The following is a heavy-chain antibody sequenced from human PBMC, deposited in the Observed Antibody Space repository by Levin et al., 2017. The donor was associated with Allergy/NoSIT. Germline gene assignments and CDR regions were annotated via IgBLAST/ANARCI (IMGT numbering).Heavy chain of an antibody. Sequence: ASVKVSCKASGYTFSTYYMHWVRQAPGQGLEWMGYINPDGGTYFGQKFQGRLNLARDTSISTAYMELSGLTSDDTAVYYCARDVGGGGAENCDYWGQGTLVTVSS. CDR2: INPDGGT. D-gene: IGHD3-16*01. CDR3: ARDVGGGGAENCDY. CDR1: GYTFSTYY. J-gene: IGHJ4*02. V-gene: IGHV1-2*02.